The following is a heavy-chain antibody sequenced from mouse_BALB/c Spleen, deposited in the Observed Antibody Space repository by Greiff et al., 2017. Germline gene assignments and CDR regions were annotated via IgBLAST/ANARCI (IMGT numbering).Heavy chain of an antibody. Sequence: QVTLKVSGPGILQPSQTLSLTCSFSGFSLSTSGMGVSWIRQPSGKGLEWLAHIYWDDDKRYNPSLKSRLTISKDTSRNQVFLKITSVDTADTATCYCARGGYYVNYAMDYWGQGTSVTVSS. V-gene: IGHV8-12*01. CDR1: GFSLSTSGMG. CDR3: ARGGYYVNYAMDY. CDR2: IYWDDDK. D-gene: IGHD2-3*01. J-gene: IGHJ4*01.